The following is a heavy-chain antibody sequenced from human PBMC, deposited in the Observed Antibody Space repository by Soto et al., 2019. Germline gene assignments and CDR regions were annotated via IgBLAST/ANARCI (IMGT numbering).Heavy chain of an antibody. D-gene: IGHD6-19*01. CDR1: GFTFSGYA. Sequence: PGGSLRLSCAAAGFTFSGYAMSWVRQAPGKGLEWVSGISGSGVSTHYADSVKGRFTISRDNSKNTLYLQMNSLRAEDTAAYYCAKEVGYSSGYDYFDYWGQGTLVTVSS. V-gene: IGHV3-23*01. CDR2: ISGSGVST. CDR3: AKEVGYSSGYDYFDY. J-gene: IGHJ4*02.